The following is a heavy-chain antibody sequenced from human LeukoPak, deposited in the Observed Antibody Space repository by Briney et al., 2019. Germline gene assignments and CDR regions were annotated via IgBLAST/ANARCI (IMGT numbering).Heavy chain of an antibody. CDR2: FDPEDGET. D-gene: IGHD5-24*01. CDR3: ATTSAKRWLPPDY. J-gene: IGHJ4*02. Sequence: ASVKVSCKVSGYTLTELSMHWVRPAPGKGLEWMGGFDPEDGETIYAQKFQGRVTMTEDTSTDTAYMELSSLRSEDTAVYYCATTSAKRWLPPDYWGQGTLVTVSS. CDR1: GYTLTELS. V-gene: IGHV1-24*01.